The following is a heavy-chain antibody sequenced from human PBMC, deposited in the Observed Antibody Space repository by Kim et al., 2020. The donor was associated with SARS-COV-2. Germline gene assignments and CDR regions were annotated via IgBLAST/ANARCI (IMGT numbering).Heavy chain of an antibody. D-gene: IGHD3-3*01. Sequence: SETLSLTCNVSGASISNYYWTWIRQPPGKGLEWIGFISYSGSANYNPSLKSRVTISIDMSKNQFSLKLTSVTAADTALYYCARQWSGFDFWGRGTLVTVSS. V-gene: IGHV4-59*01. CDR2: ISYSGSA. CDR1: GASISNYY. J-gene: IGHJ4*02. CDR3: ARQWSGFDF.